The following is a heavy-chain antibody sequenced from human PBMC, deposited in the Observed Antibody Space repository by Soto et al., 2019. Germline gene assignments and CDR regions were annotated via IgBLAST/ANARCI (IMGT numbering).Heavy chain of an antibody. V-gene: IGHV4-39*01. J-gene: IGHJ3*02. CDR3: ARLERATAAFDI. CDR1: SGSISSSSYY. D-gene: IGHD5-12*01. CDR2: IYYSGST. Sequence: PWETLSLTCTVSSGSISSSSYYWGWIRQPPGKGLEWIGSIYYSGSTYYNPSLKSRVTISVDTSKNQFSLKLSSVTAADTAVYYCARLERATAAFDIWGQGTMVTVSS.